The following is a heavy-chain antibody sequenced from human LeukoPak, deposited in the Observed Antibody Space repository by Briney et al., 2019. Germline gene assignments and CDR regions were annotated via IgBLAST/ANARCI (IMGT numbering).Heavy chain of an antibody. Sequence: SETLSLTCAVYGGSFSGYYWSWIRQPPGKGLEWIGEINHSGSTNYNPSLKSRVTISVDTSKNQFSLKLSSVTAADTAVYFCARDLFGSGHFVSESPWGQGTLVTV. CDR3: ARDLFGSGHFVSESP. CDR2: INHSGST. V-gene: IGHV4-34*01. D-gene: IGHD3-10*01. CDR1: GGSFSGYY. J-gene: IGHJ5*02.